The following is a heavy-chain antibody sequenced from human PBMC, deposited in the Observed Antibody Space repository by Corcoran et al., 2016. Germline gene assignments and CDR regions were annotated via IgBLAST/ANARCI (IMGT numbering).Heavy chain of an antibody. CDR2: IYSGGST. V-gene: IGHV3-53*01. D-gene: IGHD6-19*01. CDR1: GFTVSSTY. Sequence: EVQLVESGGGLIQPGGSLRLSCAASGFTVSSTYMSWVRQAPGKGLEWVSVIYSGGSTYYADSVKGRFTISRDNSKNTLYLQMNSLRAEDTAVCYCARAGYSSGPGAFDIWGQGTMVTVSS. J-gene: IGHJ3*02. CDR3: ARAGYSSGPGAFDI.